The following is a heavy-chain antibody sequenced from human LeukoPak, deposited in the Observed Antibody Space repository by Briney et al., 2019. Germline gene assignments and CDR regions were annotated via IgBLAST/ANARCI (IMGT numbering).Heavy chain of an antibody. CDR2: IYYSGTT. Sequence: SETLSLTCTVSGDSINSTGYYWGWIRQPPGKGLEWIRSIYYSGTTYYNPSLKSRVTLSVDTSKNHFSLRLNSVAAADTAVYYCVRQGPGSYVYYWCQGTLVTVSS. CDR3: VRQGPGSYVYY. CDR1: GDSINSTGYY. J-gene: IGHJ4*02. V-gene: IGHV4-39*01. D-gene: IGHD1-26*01.